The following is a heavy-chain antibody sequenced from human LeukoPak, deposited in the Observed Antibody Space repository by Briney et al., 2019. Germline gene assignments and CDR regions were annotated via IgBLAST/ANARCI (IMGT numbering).Heavy chain of an antibody. CDR1: GFTFRIYD. D-gene: IGHD4-17*01. CDR2: IDRGVGST. J-gene: IGHJ4*02. V-gene: IGHV3-23*01. Sequence: QSGGSLRLSYAASGFTFRIYDLSWVRQAPGRGLECVSAIDRGVGSTYYADSVKGRFTISRDNSKNTLYLQMNNLRADDTAVYYCAKKGQADDYGKPDWGQGTLVTVSS. CDR3: AKKGQADDYGKPD.